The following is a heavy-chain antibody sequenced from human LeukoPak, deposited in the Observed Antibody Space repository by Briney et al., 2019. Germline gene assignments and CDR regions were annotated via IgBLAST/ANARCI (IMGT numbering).Heavy chain of an antibody. V-gene: IGHV1-8*01. CDR3: ARHGSSSAFDI. D-gene: IGHD6-13*01. J-gene: IGHJ3*02. Sequence: EASVKVSCKASGYTFTSYDINWVRQATGQGLEWMGWMNPNSGNTGYAQKFQGRGTMTRNTAISTAYLETSSMRSEDTAVYYCARHGSSSAFDIWGQGTMVTVSS. CDR1: GYTFTSYD. CDR2: MNPNSGNT.